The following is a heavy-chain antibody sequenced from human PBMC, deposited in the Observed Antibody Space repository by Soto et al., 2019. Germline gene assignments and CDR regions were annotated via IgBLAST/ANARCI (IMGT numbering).Heavy chain of an antibody. J-gene: IGHJ6*02. CDR2: IIPIFGTA. V-gene: IGHV1-69*01. CDR3: ARDMVSRALVVDDYYYYGMDV. D-gene: IGHD3-22*01. CDR1: GGTFSSYA. Sequence: QVQLVQSGAEVTKPGSSVKVSCKASGGTFSSYAISWVRQAPGQGLEWMGGIIPIFGTANCAQKFQGRVTITADECTSTAYMELSSLRSEDTAVYYCARDMVSRALVVDDYYYYGMDVWGQGTTVTVSS.